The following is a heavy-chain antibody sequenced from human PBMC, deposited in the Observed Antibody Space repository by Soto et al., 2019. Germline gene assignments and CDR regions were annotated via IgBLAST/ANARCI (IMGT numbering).Heavy chain of an antibody. V-gene: IGHV4-59*01. CDR3: ARGYSSGWYSPQYDY. Sequence: SETLSLTCTVSGGSISSYYWSWIRQPPGKGLEWIGYIYYSGSTNYNPSLKSRVTISVDTSKNQFSLKLSSVTAADTAVYYCARGYSSGWYSPQYDYWGQGTLVTVSS. CDR2: IYYSGST. J-gene: IGHJ4*02. CDR1: GGSISSYY. D-gene: IGHD6-19*01.